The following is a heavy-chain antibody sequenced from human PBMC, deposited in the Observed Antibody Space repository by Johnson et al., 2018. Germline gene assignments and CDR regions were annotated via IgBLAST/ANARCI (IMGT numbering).Heavy chain of an antibody. CDR3: ARGDPWSGYYY. CDR1: GGSFSGYY. J-gene: IGHJ4*02. D-gene: IGHD3-3*01. Sequence: QVQLQQWGAGLLKPSETLSLTCAVYGGSFSGYYWSWIRQPPGKGLEWIGELNHRGSTNYNPSLKSRVTISVDTSKNQFSLKLSSVTAADTAVYYCARGDPWSGYYYWGQGTLVTVSS. CDR2: LNHRGST. V-gene: IGHV4-34*01.